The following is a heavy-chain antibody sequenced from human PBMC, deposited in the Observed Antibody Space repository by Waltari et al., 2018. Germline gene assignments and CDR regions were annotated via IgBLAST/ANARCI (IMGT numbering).Heavy chain of an antibody. CDR2: IKQEGVEK. J-gene: IGHJ4*02. Sequence: EVQLVESGGGLAQPGGSLRLSCAASGLSFSNYWMTWVRQASGKGPQGWANIKQEGVEKYYMDSVKGRFTSSRDNAKNSLYLQMNNLRVEDTAVYYCTRGGRDSSWYWRDWGQGTLVTVSS. CDR1: GLSFSNYW. D-gene: IGHD6-13*01. V-gene: IGHV3-7*01. CDR3: TRGGRDSSWYWRD.